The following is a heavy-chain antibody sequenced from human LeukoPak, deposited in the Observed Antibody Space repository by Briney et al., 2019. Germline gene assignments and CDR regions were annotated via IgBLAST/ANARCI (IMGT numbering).Heavy chain of an antibody. Sequence: GGSLRLSCAASGFTFSSYAMSWVRQAPGKGLEWVSIISDDSSFTYYLDSVKGRSTIFRDNSKNTLYLHMNSLKAEDTAVYYCAKGRCSGPGCDSFDYWGQGTLVTVSS. CDR2: ISDDSSFT. D-gene: IGHD5-12*01. CDR1: GFTFSSYA. J-gene: IGHJ4*02. V-gene: IGHV3-23*01. CDR3: AKGRCSGPGCDSFDY.